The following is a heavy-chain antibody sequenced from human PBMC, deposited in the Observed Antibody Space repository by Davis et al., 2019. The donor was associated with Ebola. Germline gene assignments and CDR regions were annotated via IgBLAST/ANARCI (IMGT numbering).Heavy chain of an antibody. CDR2: INQDGSEK. V-gene: IGHV3-7*03. CDR3: ARVISGWYGFDY. Sequence: GESLKISCAASGFTFSDYAMSWVRQAPGKGLEWVANINQDGSEKYHVDSVKGRFTISRDNAKNSLYLQMNSLRAEDTAVYYCARVISGWYGFDYWGQGTLVTVSS. CDR1: GFTFSDYA. J-gene: IGHJ4*02. D-gene: IGHD6-19*01.